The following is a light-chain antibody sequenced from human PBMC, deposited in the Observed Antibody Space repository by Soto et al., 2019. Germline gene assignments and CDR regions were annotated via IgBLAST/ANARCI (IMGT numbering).Light chain of an antibody. CDR1: SSDVGGYNY. CDR2: EVS. V-gene: IGLV2-14*01. J-gene: IGLJ3*02. CDR3: SSYTSSSPWV. Sequence: QSALTQPASVSGSPGQSITISCTGTSSDVGGYNYVSWYQQHPGKAPKLMIYEVSNRPSGVSNRFSGSKSGNTASLTISWLQAEDEADYYCSSYTSSSPWVFGGGTKLPS.